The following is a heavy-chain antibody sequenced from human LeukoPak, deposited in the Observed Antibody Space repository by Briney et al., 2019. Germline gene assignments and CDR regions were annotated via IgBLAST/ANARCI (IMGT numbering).Heavy chain of an antibody. D-gene: IGHD6-6*01. CDR2: INHSGST. CDR1: GGSFSGYY. CDR3: ASNLYSSSPHAFDI. Sequence: SETLSLTCAVYGGSFSGYYWSWIRQPPGKGLEWIGEINHSGSTNYNPSLKSRVTISVDKSKNQFSLKLSSVTAADTAVYYCASNLYSSSPHAFDIWGQGTMVTVSS. J-gene: IGHJ3*02. V-gene: IGHV4-34*01.